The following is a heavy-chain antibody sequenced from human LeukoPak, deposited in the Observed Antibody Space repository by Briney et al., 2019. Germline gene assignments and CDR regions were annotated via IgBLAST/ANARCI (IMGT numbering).Heavy chain of an antibody. J-gene: IGHJ6*02. D-gene: IGHD4-17*01. CDR1: GGSISSSSYY. Sequence: PSETLSLTCTVSGGSISSSSYYWGWICQPPGKGLEWIGSIYYSGSTYYNPSLKSRVTISVDTSKNQFSLKLSSVTAADTAVYYCAREERSTTVTSKGYYYYGMDVWGQGTTVTVSS. V-gene: IGHV4-39*07. CDR3: AREERSTTVTSKGYYYYGMDV. CDR2: IYYSGST.